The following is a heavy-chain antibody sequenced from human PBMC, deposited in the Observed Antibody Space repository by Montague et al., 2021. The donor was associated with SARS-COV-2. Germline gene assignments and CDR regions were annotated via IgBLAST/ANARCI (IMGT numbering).Heavy chain of an antibody. CDR1: GGSFGDDH. Sequence: SETLSLTCGVYGGSFGDDHWSWIRQPPGKGLEWIGDIKQSGSTNYNPSLKSRVTISVDTSQNQFSLKLTSVTAADTAVYFCARGHLSVSMIVVVFTSASYSFDYWGQGAQVPVSS. V-gene: IGHV4-34*01. CDR2: IKQSGST. D-gene: IGHD3-22*01. CDR3: ARGHLSVSMIVVVFTSASYSFDY. J-gene: IGHJ4*02.